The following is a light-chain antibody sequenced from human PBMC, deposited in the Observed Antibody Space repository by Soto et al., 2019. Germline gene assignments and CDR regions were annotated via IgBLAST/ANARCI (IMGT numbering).Light chain of an antibody. CDR2: ELT. CDR1: SSDVGAYNY. CDR3: ASYGGNNNLL. J-gene: IGLJ2*01. V-gene: IGLV2-8*01. Sequence: QSALTQPPSASGSPGQSVTISCTGTSSDVGAYNYVSWYQQHPGKAPKLMIFELTRRPSGVPDRFSGSKFGNTAPLTVSGLQAEDEADYYCASYGGNNNLLFGGGTKLTVL.